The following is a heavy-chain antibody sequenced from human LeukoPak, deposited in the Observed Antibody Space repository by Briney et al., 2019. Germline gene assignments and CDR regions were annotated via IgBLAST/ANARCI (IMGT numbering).Heavy chain of an antibody. CDR2: ISGGSRTI. J-gene: IGHJ4*02. CDR3: ARAGQSDY. Sequence: GGSLRLSCAASGFTFSDYYMNWIRQAPGKGLEWVSSISGGSRTINYTDSVKGRFTTSRDNAKNSLFLQVNSLRAEDTAVYYCARAGQSDYWGQGTLVTVSS. CDR1: GFTFSDYY. V-gene: IGHV3-11*01.